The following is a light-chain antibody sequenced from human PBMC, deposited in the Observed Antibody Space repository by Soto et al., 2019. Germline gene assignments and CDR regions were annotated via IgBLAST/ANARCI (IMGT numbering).Light chain of an antibody. CDR3: QTWGSGTVV. CDR1: SGHSSYA. Sequence: QPVLTQSPXASASLGASVKLXCTLSSGHSSYAIAWHQQQPEKGPRYLMKLNSDGSHSKGDGIPDRFSGSSSGAERYLTISSLQSEDEADYYCQTWGSGTVVFGGGTKLTVL. CDR2: LNSDGSH. V-gene: IGLV4-69*01. J-gene: IGLJ2*01.